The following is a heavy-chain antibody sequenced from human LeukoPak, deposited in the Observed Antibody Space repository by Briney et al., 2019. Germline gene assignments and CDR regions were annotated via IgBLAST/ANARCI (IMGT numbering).Heavy chain of an antibody. CDR1: GYTFTGSY. Sequence: GASLKVSCKASGYTFTGSYIHWVRQAPGQGLEWMGWINPNSGGTNYAQKFQGGVTMTRDTSISTAYMELSRLRSDDTAVYYCARGKGITMIVAHWGQGTLVTVSS. D-gene: IGHD3-22*01. CDR2: INPNSGGT. J-gene: IGHJ4*02. V-gene: IGHV1-2*02. CDR3: ARGKGITMIVAH.